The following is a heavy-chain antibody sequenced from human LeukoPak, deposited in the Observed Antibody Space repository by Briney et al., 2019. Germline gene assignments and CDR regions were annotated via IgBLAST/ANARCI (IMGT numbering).Heavy chain of an antibody. CDR2: INHSGST. J-gene: IGHJ6*02. D-gene: IGHD3-10*01. CDR3: ARHRRSRNTMVRGMDV. Sequence: SETLSLTCAVYGGSFSGYYWSWIRQPPGKGLEWIWEINHSGSTNYNPSLKSRVTISVDTSKNQFSLKLSSVTAADTAVYYCARHRRSRNTMVRGMDVWGQGTTVTVSS. CDR1: GGSFSGYY. V-gene: IGHV4-34*01.